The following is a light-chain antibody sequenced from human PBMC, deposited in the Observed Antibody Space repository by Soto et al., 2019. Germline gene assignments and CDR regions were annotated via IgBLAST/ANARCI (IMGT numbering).Light chain of an antibody. V-gene: IGKV3-15*01. CDR2: GAS. CDR1: QSVSSN. CDR3: QQYNNWPPCT. J-gene: IGKJ2*02. Sequence: EIVMTQSPATLSVSPGERATLSCRASQSVSSNLACYQQKPGQAPRLLIYGASTRATGIPARFSGSGSGTEFTLPISSLQSEDFAVYYCQQYNNWPPCTFGQGTKLEIK.